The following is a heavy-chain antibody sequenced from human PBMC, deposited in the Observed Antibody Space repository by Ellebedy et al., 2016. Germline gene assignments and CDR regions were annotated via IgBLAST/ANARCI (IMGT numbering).Heavy chain of an antibody. CDR3: AKDRSSSSWYYFDT. V-gene: IGHV3-74*01. D-gene: IGHD6-13*01. CDR2: INRYGRIT. J-gene: IGHJ4*02. Sequence: GESLKISCAASGFSLSSSWMHWVRQVPGKGLVWVSRINRYGRITSYADSVRGRFTISRDNAKNTLYLQMTSLRGEDTAKYYCAKDRSSSSWYYFDTWGQGTLVTVSS. CDR1: GFSLSSSW.